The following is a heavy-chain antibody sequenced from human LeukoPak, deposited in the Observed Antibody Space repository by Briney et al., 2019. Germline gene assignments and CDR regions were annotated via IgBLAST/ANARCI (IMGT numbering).Heavy chain of an antibody. CDR1: GFTFSSYS. Sequence: GGSLRLSCAASGFTFSSYSINWVRQAPGKGLEYVSSITSSSNHIYYADSVKGRFTISRDNTKNSLYLQMNSLRAEDTAVYYCARSRGAFDIWGQGTLVTVSS. CDR3: ARSRGAFDI. J-gene: IGHJ3*02. V-gene: IGHV3-21*01. CDR2: ITSSSNHI.